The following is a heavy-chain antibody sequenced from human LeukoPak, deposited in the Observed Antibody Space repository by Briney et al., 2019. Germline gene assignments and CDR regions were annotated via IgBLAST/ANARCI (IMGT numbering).Heavy chain of an antibody. D-gene: IGHD5-24*01. CDR2: IYPGDSDT. J-gene: IGHJ4*02. Sequence: GESLKISCKGFGYSFTSYWIGWVRQMPGKSPEWMGIIYPGDSDTRYSPSFQGQVTISADKSISTAYLQWSSLKASDTAMYYCARRARRWLQKGPFDYWGQGTLVTVSS. CDR3: ARRARRWLQKGPFDY. V-gene: IGHV5-51*01. CDR1: GYSFTSYW.